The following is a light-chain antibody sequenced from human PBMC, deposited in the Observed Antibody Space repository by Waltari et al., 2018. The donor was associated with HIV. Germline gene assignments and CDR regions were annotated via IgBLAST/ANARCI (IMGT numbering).Light chain of an antibody. CDR3: QQVHSYPRT. CDR1: QDIRSY. V-gene: IGKV1-9*01. CDR2: TAS. Sequence: DIQLTQSPSFLSASVGDRVTITCRASQDIRSYLAWYLQQPGKAPKLLIHTASTLQSGVPSRFSGSGSGTEFILTINRLQPEDFATYYCQQVHSYPRTFGQGTKLEV. J-gene: IGKJ2*01.